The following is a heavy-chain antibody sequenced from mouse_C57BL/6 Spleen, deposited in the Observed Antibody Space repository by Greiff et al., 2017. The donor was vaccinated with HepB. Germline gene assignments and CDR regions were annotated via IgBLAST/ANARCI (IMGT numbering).Heavy chain of an antibody. V-gene: IGHV1-4*01. Sequence: QVQLQQSGAELARPGASVKMSCKASGYTFTSYTMHWVKQRPGQGLEWIGYINPSSGYTKYNQKFKDKATLTADKSSSTAYMQLSSLTSEDSAVYYCACSRWDYWYFDVWGTGTTVTVSS. CDR1: GYTFTSYT. J-gene: IGHJ1*03. CDR3: ACSRWDYWYFDV. D-gene: IGHD1-1*02. CDR2: INPSSGYT.